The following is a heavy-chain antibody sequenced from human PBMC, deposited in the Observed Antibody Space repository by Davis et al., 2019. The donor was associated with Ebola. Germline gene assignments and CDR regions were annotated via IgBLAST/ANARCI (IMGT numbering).Heavy chain of an antibody. CDR2: ISTDIGNA. CDR3: ARGGRGDWRIDY. D-gene: IGHD2-21*02. J-gene: IGHJ4*02. V-gene: IGHV1-18*01. Sequence: VKVSCKASGYTFTSNGITWVRQAPGQGLEWMGWISTDIGNANYAQNFQGRVTMTTDTSASTAYMELRTLTSDDTAVYYCARGGRGDWRIDYWGQGTLVTVSS. CDR1: GYTFTSNG.